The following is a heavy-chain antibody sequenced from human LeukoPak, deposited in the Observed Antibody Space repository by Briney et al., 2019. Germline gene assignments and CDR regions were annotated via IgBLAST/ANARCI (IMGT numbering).Heavy chain of an antibody. CDR2: IYPGDSDT. D-gene: IGHD6-19*01. Sequence: PGESLKISCKGSGYSFTSYWIGWVRQMPGKGLEWMGIIYPGDSDTRYSPSFQGQVTISADKSISTAYLQWSSLKASDTAMYYCARHIKVAGTELDAFDIWGQGTMVTVSS. CDR1: GYSFTSYW. J-gene: IGHJ3*02. CDR3: ARHIKVAGTELDAFDI. V-gene: IGHV5-51*01.